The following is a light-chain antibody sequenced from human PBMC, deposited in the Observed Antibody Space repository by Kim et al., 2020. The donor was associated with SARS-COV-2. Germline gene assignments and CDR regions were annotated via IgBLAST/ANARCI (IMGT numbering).Light chain of an antibody. CDR2: DAS. J-gene: IGKJ2*01. V-gene: IGKV3-11*01. CDR1: QSVSSY. Sequence: PATLSLSPGERATISCRASQSVSSYLAWYQQKPGQAPRLLIYDASNRATGIPARFSGSGSGTDFTLTISSLEPEDFAVYYCQQRSNFGQGTKLEI. CDR3: QQRSN.